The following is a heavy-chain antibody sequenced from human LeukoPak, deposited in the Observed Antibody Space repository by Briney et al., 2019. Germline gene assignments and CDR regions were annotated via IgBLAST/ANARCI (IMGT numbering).Heavy chain of an antibody. D-gene: IGHD3-10*01. J-gene: IGHJ3*02. CDR1: GFTFSSYA. CDR2: IYSGGST. V-gene: IGHV3-66*01. Sequence: QSGGSLRLSCAASGFTFSSYAMSWVRQAPGKGLEWVSVIYSGGSTYYADSVKGRFTISRDNSKNTLYLQMNSLRAEDTAVYYCARGLYYADAFDIWGQGTMVTVSS. CDR3: ARGLYYADAFDI.